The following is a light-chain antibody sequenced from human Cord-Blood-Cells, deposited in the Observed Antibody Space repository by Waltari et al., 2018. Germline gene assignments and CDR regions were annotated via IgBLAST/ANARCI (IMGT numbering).Light chain of an antibody. CDR3: QQYNNWPWT. Sequence: LSCMASQSVSSNLAWYQQKPGQAPRLLIYGASTRATGIPARFSGSGSGTEFTLTISSLQSEDFAVYYCQQYNNWPWTFGQWTKVEIK. V-gene: IGKV3-15*01. CDR1: QSVSSN. CDR2: GAS. J-gene: IGKJ1*01.